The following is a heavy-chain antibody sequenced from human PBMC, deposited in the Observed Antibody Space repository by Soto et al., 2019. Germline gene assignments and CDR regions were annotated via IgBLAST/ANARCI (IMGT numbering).Heavy chain of an antibody. D-gene: IGHD3-10*01. CDR2: ISGSGGST. Sequence: GGSLRLSCAASGFTFSSYAMSWVRQAPGKGLEWVSAISGSGGSTYYADSVKGRFTISRDNSKNTLYLQMNSLRAEDTAVYYCAKKAPVYYYGSGSYYIVDYWGQGTLVTVSS. V-gene: IGHV3-23*01. CDR1: GFTFSSYA. J-gene: IGHJ4*02. CDR3: AKKAPVYYYGSGSYYIVDY.